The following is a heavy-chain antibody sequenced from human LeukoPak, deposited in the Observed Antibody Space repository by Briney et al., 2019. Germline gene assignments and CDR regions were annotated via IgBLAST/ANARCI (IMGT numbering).Heavy chain of an antibody. CDR3: AKDDSAAGEGWFDP. J-gene: IGHJ5*02. D-gene: IGHD6-13*01. CDR1: GFTFSSYA. CDR2: ISGSGGST. Sequence: GXXLRLSCAASGFTFSSYAMSWVRQAPGKGLEWVSAISGSGGSTYYADSVKGRFTISRDNSKNTLYLQMDGLRAEDTAVYYCAKDDSAAGEGWFDPWGQGTLVTVSS. V-gene: IGHV3-23*01.